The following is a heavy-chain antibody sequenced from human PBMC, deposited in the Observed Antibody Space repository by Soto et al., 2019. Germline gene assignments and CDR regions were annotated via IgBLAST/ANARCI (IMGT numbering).Heavy chain of an antibody. J-gene: IGHJ4*02. CDR3: ARYGYSYSARFFGY. CDR1: GHSISSGFYY. V-gene: IGHV4-38-2*01. Sequence: PSETLSLTCAVSGHSISSGFYYWGWVRQPPGKGLEWIGSIYHTESTYYNPSLKSRVTMSVDTSENQLSLKLSSMTAADTAVYFCARYGYSYSARFFGYWGQGTRVTVSS. CDR2: IYHTEST. D-gene: IGHD5-18*01.